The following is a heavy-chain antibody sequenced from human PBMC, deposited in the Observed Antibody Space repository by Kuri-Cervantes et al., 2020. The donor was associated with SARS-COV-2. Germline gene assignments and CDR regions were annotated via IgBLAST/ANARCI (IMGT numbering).Heavy chain of an antibody. J-gene: IGHJ6*02. Sequence: TLSLTCTVSGGSISSGGYYWSWIRQHPGKGLEWIGYIYYSGSTYYNPSLKSRVTISVDTSKNQFSLKLSSVTAADTAVYYCARDKVVPAAHYYYYGMDVWGQGTTVTVSS. CDR2: IYYSGST. CDR3: ARDKVVPAAHYYYYGMDV. D-gene: IGHD2-2*01. CDR1: GGSISSGGYY. V-gene: IGHV4-31*03.